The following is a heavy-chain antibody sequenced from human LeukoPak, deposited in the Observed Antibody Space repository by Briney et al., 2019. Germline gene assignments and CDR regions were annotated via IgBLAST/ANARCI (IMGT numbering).Heavy chain of an antibody. CDR2: ISYDGSNK. V-gene: IGHV3-30*18. CDR1: GFTFSSYG. CDR3: AKGYSNYDYYYYGMDV. D-gene: IGHD4-11*01. Sequence: GGSLRLSCAASGFTFSSYGMHWARQAPGKGLEWVAVISYDGSNKYYADSVKGRFTISRDNSKNTLYLQMNSLRAEDTAVYYCAKGYSNYDYYYYGMDVWGQGTTVTVSS. J-gene: IGHJ6*02.